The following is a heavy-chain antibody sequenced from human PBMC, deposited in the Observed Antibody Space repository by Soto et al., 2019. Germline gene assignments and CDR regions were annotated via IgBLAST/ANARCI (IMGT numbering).Heavy chain of an antibody. CDR2: IYWTADK. V-gene: IGHV2-5*01. D-gene: IGHD6-6*01. J-gene: IGHJ4*02. CDR3: AHPPRGIAALSFEY. Sequence: QITLKESAPTMVKPTQTLTLTCTFSGFSLSTSGVGVGWIRQPPGQALEWLALIYWTADKRYSPSLKSRLTITKDTSKNQVVLTVTNMDPVDTATYFGAHPPRGIAALSFEYWGQGTLVTVSS. CDR1: GFSLSTSGVG.